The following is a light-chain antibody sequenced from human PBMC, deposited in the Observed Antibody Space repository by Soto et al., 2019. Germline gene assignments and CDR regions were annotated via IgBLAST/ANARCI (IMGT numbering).Light chain of an antibody. V-gene: IGKV3-15*01. CDR2: GKS. CDR3: LQYNDWPYT. CDR1: QNVGIN. J-gene: IGKJ2*01. Sequence: EXVVTQSPATLSVSPGDRVTLSCTASQNVGINLAWYQQKPGQAPRLLIYGKSTRATGIPARFSGIGSGTEFTLAISSLQSEDFALYYCLQYNDWPYTFGQGTKLEIK.